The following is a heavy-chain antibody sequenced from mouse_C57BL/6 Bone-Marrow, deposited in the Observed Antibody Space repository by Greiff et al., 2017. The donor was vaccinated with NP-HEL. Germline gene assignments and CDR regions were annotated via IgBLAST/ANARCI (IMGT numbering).Heavy chain of an antibody. Sequence: QVTLKVCGPGILQSSQTLSLTCSFSGFSLSTSGMGVSWIRQPSGKGLEWLAHIYWDDDKRYNPSLKSRLTISKDTSRNQVFLKITSVDTADTATYYCARRRGNLYYFDYWGQGTTLTVSS. CDR2: IYWDDDK. CDR3: ARRRGNLYYFDY. CDR1: GFSLSTSGMG. V-gene: IGHV8-12*01. D-gene: IGHD2-1*01. J-gene: IGHJ2*01.